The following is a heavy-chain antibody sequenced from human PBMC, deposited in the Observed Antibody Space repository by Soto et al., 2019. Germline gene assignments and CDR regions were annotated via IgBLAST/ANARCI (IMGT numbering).Heavy chain of an antibody. CDR2: ISYDGSNK. CDR3: ASRHYDILTGPLYYYYGMDV. J-gene: IGHJ6*02. D-gene: IGHD3-9*01. CDR1: GFTFSTYP. Sequence: GGSLRLSCAASGFTFSTYPMHWVRQAPCKGLEWVAVISYDGSNKYYADSVKGRFTISRDISKNTLYLQMNSLRAEDTAVYYCASRHYDILTGPLYYYYGMDVWGQGTTVT. V-gene: IGHV3-30-3*01.